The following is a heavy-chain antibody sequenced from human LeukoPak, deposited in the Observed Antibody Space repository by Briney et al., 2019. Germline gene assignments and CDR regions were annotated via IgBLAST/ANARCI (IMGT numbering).Heavy chain of an antibody. CDR1: GFTLGSHD. D-gene: IGHD5-18*01. J-gene: IGHJ4*02. CDR2: VSSGFHA. CDR3: VREARGYHYTYFDY. Sequence: GGSLRLSCTASGFTLGSHDMYWVRQIPGQGLEWVAAVSSGFHAFFADSVQGRFTVSREDARNSLYLQMNSLRAGDTAVYYCVREARGYHYTYFDYWSQGTLVTVSS. V-gene: IGHV3-13*01.